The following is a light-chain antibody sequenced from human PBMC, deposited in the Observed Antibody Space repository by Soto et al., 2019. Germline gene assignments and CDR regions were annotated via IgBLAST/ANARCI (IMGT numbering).Light chain of an antibody. CDR2: GAS. Sequence: EIVLTQSPGTLSLSPGEGATLSCRASETLSSSYLHWYQQKPGQAPRLIIFGASNRATGIPDRFSGSASGTEFTLTISSLEPEDFSVYYCQQYGSALPLTFGGGTRVETK. CDR3: QQYGSALPLT. J-gene: IGKJ4*01. V-gene: IGKV3-20*01. CDR1: ETLSSSY.